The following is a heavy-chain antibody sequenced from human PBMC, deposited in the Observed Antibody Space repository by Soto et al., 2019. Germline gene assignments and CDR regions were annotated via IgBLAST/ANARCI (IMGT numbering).Heavy chain of an antibody. J-gene: IGHJ4*02. CDR2: AHHSGRT. CDR1: GGSMSSSNW. Sequence: QVQLQESGPGLVKPSGTLSLTCTVSGGSMSSSNWWHWVRQSPGKGLEWIGEAHHSGRTNYNPSLQSRVTISVDKSKNHFSLKLSSVTAADTAVYYCARSEATGLDYWGQGTLVTVSS. V-gene: IGHV4-4*02. CDR3: ARSEATGLDY. D-gene: IGHD1-26*01.